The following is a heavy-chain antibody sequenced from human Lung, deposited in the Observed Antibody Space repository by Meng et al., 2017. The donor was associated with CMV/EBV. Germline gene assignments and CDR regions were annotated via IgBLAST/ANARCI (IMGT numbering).Heavy chain of an antibody. CDR1: GFTFSSYA. Sequence: SXAASGFTFSSYAMSWVRQAPGKGLEWVSTISGRGGSTYYADSVKGRFTISRDNAKNSLYLQMNSLRAEDTAVYYCAREGGRAGTPGSYYYGMDVWGQGTTVXVSS. CDR2: ISGRGGST. J-gene: IGHJ6*02. D-gene: IGHD1-1*01. CDR3: AREGGRAGTPGSYYYGMDV. V-gene: IGHV3-23*01.